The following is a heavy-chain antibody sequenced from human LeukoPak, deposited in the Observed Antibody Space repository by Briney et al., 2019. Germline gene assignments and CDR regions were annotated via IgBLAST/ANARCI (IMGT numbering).Heavy chain of an antibody. CDR1: GFTFSSYA. V-gene: IGHV3-23*01. Sequence: GGSLRLSCAASGFTFSSYAMSWVRQAPGKGLEWVSAISGSGGRTDYADSVKGRFTISRDNAKNSLHLQMNSLRAEDTAVYYCARRLYSSGSFDYWGQGTLVTVSS. D-gene: IGHD6-19*01. CDR2: ISGSGGRT. CDR3: ARRLYSSGSFDY. J-gene: IGHJ4*02.